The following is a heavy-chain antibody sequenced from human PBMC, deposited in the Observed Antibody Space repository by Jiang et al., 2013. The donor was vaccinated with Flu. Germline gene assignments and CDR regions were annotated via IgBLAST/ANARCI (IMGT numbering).Heavy chain of an antibody. Sequence: SGGGLVQPGGPVRLSCAASGFTFSSYSMNWVRQAPGKGLEWVSYISSSSSTIYYADSVKGRFTISRDNAKNSLYLQMNSLRAEDTAVYYCASAVYYYYGMDVWGQGTTVTVSS. CDR3: ASAVYYYYGMDV. J-gene: IGHJ6*02. V-gene: IGHV3-48*04. CDR2: ISSSSSTI. CDR1: GFTFSSYS.